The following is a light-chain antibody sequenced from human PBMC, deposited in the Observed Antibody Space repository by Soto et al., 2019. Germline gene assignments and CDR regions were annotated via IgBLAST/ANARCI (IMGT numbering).Light chain of an antibody. CDR3: QHYKNWPPIT. Sequence: EIILTQSPATLSLSPGERATLSCRASQSVDRSLGWYQEKPGQAPRLLVYHATHRATSIPARFSGSGSGTDFTLNIDSVEADDFAVYYYQHYKNWPPITFGQGTRLDIK. J-gene: IGKJ5*01. CDR2: HAT. CDR1: QSVDRS. V-gene: IGKV3-11*01.